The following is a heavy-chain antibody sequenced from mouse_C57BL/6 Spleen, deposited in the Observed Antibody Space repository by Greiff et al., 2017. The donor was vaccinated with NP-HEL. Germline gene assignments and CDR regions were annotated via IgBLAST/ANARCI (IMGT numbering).Heavy chain of an antibody. CDR1: GYTFTSYG. J-gene: IGHJ4*01. V-gene: IGHV1-81*01. D-gene: IGHD1-1*01. CDR2: IYPRSGNT. CDR3: ARSGTVVATDYAMDY. Sequence: VQLQQSGAELARPGASVKLSCKASGYTFTSYGISWVKQRTGQGLEWIGEIYPRSGNTYYNEKFKGKATLTADKSSSTAYMELRSLTSEDSAVYFYARSGTVVATDYAMDYWGQGTSVTVSS.